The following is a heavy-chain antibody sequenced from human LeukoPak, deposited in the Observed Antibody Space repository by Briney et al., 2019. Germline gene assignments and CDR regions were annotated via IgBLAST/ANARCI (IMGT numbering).Heavy chain of an antibody. D-gene: IGHD6-13*01. CDR3: ARRGSSSWYFDY. CDR2: IYTSGST. J-gene: IGHJ4*02. CDR1: GGSISSYY. Sequence: SETLSLTCTVSGGSISSYYWSWIRQPPGKGLEWIGYIYTSGSTNYNPSLKSRVTIPVDTSKNQFSLKLSSVTAADTAVYYCARRGSSSWYFDYWGQGTLVTVSS. V-gene: IGHV4-4*09.